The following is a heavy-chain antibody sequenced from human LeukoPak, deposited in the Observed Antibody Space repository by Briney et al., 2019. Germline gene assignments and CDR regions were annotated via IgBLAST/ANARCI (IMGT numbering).Heavy chain of an antibody. Sequence: GGSLRLSCAPSGFTFSTHWMYWVRQAPGEEVLWVSRIIGDGSLTSYADSVRGRFTISRDNAKETLYLQMTSLRVEDTAVYSCASLLTPYHGSGGGGMDVWGQGTTVTVSS. CDR3: ASLLTPYHGSGGGGMDV. CDR1: GFTFSTHW. CDR2: IIGDGSLT. V-gene: IGHV3-74*01. D-gene: IGHD3-10*01. J-gene: IGHJ6*02.